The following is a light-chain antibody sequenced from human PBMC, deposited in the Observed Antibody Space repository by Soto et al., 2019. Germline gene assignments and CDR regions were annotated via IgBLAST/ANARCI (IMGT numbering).Light chain of an antibody. J-gene: IGKJ4*01. V-gene: IGKV4-1*01. CDR2: WAS. Sequence: DIVMTQSPDSLAVSLGERATINCKSSQSVLYSSNNKNYLAWYQQKPGQPPKLLIYWASTRESGVPDRFSGSRAGTDFTLTISILQAEDVAVYYCQHYYSTPLTFGGGTKVEIK. CDR1: QSVLYSSNNKNY. CDR3: QHYYSTPLT.